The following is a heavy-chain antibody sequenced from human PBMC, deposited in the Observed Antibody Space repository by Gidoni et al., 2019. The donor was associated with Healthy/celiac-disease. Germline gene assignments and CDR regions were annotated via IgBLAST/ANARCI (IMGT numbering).Heavy chain of an antibody. J-gene: IGHJ3*02. CDR1: GASFSGYY. D-gene: IGHD3-10*01. Sequence: QVQLQQWGAGLLKPSETLSLTCAVYGASFSGYYWSWIRQPPGKGLEWIGEINHSGSTNYNPSLKSRVTISVDTSKNQFSLKLSSVTAADTAVYYCARGYPNPVRGVIHDAFDIWGQGTMVTVSS. CDR3: ARGYPNPVRGVIHDAFDI. V-gene: IGHV4-34*01. CDR2: INHSGST.